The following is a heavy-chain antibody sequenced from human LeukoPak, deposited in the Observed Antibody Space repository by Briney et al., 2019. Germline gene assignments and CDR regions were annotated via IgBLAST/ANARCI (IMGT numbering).Heavy chain of an antibody. Sequence: SVKVSCKASGGTFSSYAISWVRQAPGQGLEWMGRIIPIFGTANYAQKFQGRVTITTDESTSTAYTELSSLRSEDTAVYYCARDCTYYSSSCRPLTDWGQGTLVTVSS. CDR3: ARDCTYYSSSCRPLTD. CDR2: IIPIFGTA. J-gene: IGHJ4*02. CDR1: GGTFSSYA. D-gene: IGHD6-13*01. V-gene: IGHV1-69*05.